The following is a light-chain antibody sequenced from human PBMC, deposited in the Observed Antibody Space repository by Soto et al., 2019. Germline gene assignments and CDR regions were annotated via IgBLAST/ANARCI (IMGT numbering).Light chain of an antibody. CDR3: QQSYIYSFT. J-gene: IGKJ4*01. Sequence: DIQMTQSPSTLSASVGDRVTITCRASQSIGRRLAWYQQKPGQAPKIVMYEASNLQTGVPSRFSGSGSGTEFTLTISSLLPDDFASYYCQQSYIYSFTFGGGTKVEIK. CDR1: QSIGRR. V-gene: IGKV1-5*03. CDR2: EAS.